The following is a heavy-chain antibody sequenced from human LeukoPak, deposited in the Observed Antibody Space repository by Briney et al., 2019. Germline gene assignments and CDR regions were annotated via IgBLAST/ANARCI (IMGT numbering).Heavy chain of an antibody. D-gene: IGHD5-24*01. CDR1: GFTVSSNY. CDR2: IYSGGST. Sequence: GGSLRLSCAASGFTVSSNYMSWVRQAPGKGLEWVSVIYSGGSTYYADSVKGRFTISRDNSKNTLYLQMNSLRAEDTAVYYCARRRDGYNFYYFDYWGQGTLVTVSS. J-gene: IGHJ4*02. V-gene: IGHV3-53*01. CDR3: ARRRDGYNFYYFDY.